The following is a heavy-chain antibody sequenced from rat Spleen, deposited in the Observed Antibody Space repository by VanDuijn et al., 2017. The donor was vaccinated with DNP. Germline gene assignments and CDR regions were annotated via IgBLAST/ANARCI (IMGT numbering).Heavy chain of an antibody. CDR1: GYSITSNY. J-gene: IGHJ3*01. V-gene: IGHV3-1*01. CDR3: ARGVDYGGSNWFAY. D-gene: IGHD1-11*01. Sequence: EVQLQESGPGLVKPSQSLSLTCSVTGYSITSNYWAWIRKFPGSKMEWMGYISYSGSTSYNPSLKSRISITRDTSKNQFFLQLNSVTTEDTATYYCARGVDYGGSNWFAYWGQGTLVTVSS. CDR2: ISYSGST.